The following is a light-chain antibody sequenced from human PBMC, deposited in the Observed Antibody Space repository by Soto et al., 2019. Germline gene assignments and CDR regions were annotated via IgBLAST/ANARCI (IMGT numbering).Light chain of an antibody. V-gene: IGLV1-47*01. Sequence: QPVLTQPPSASGTPGQRVIISCSGSSSNIGSNYVYWYQQLPGTAPKLLIYRNNQRPSGVPDRFSGSKSGTSASLAISGLRSEDEADYYCASWDDNLSGVVFGGGTQLTVL. J-gene: IGLJ7*01. CDR1: SSNIGSNY. CDR3: ASWDDNLSGVV. CDR2: RNN.